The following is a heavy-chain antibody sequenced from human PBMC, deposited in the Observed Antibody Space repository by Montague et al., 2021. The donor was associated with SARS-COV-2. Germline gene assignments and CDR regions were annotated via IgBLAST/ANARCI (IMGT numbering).Heavy chain of an antibody. V-gene: IGHV4-39*01. CDR1: GGSISSSSYY. Sequence: SETLSLTCTVSGGSISSSSYYWGWIRQPPGKGLEWIGSIYYSGSTYYNPSLKSPVTISVDTSKNQFSLKLSSVTAADTAVYYCARRSYDILTGYSIPNWFDPWGQGTLVTVSS. D-gene: IGHD3-9*01. J-gene: IGHJ5*02. CDR3: ARRSYDILTGYSIPNWFDP. CDR2: IYYSGST.